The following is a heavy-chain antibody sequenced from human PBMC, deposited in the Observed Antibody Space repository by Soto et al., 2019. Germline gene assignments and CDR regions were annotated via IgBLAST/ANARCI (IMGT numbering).Heavy chain of an antibody. V-gene: IGHV3-23*01. D-gene: IGHD2-15*01. J-gene: IGHJ4*02. CDR1: GFAFSSYA. Sequence: GGSLRLSCAASGFAFSSYAMTWVRQAPGKGLECVSIITSTGDSTVYAGSVKGRFTMSRDNSKSTLYLQMDSLRVEDTAEYYCAKGSLKYCSSGRCYPLDSWGQGALVTVSS. CDR2: ITSTGDST. CDR3: AKGSLKYCSSGRCYPLDS.